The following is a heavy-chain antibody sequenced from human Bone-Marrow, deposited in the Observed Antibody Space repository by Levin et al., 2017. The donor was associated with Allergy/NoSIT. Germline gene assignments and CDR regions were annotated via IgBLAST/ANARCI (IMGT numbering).Heavy chain of an antibody. J-gene: IGHJ4*02. V-gene: IGHV4-39*01. CDR2: IYYSGNL. Sequence: PSETLSLTCTVSGASITNNYYYWGWIRQPPGQGLQWIGNIYYSGNLYYNPSLSSRVTISVDTAKNQFSLNPTPVTVADTAVYYCARANRGSIPDFVSWGLGTLVTVSS. CDR1: GASITNNYYY. CDR3: ARANRGSIPDFVS. D-gene: IGHD1-26*01.